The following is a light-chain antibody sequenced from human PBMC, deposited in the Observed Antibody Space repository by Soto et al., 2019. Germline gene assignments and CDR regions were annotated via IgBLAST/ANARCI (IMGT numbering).Light chain of an antibody. CDR1: QSISSW. Sequence: DIQMTQSPSTLSASVGDRVTITCRARQSISSWLAWYQQKPGIAPKLLIYKTSILESGVTSRFSGSGSGTEFTLTIRSLQPDDFANCYWQKYNSYWTFGQGTKVEI. CDR3: QKYNSYWT. J-gene: IGKJ1*01. V-gene: IGKV1-5*03. CDR2: KTS.